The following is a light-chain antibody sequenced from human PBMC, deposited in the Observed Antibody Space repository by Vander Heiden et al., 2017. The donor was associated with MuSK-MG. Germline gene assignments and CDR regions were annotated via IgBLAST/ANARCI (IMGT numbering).Light chain of an antibody. J-gene: IGLJ7*01. CDR3: QAWDRTSAV. Sequence: SYEVTQPPSVSVSPGQTASITCSGDQLVDNYASWYQQKPGQSPVLVLYQDVKRPSGIPERFSGSSSGNTATLTISGTQSMDEADYFCQAWDRTSAVFGGGTHLTVL. V-gene: IGLV3-1*01. CDR1: QLVDNY. CDR2: QDV.